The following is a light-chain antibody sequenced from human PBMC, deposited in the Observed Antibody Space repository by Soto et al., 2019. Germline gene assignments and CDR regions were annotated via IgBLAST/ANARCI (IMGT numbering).Light chain of an antibody. CDR2: GAS. Sequence: EIVLTQSPGTLSLSPGERATLSCRASQSVNTNYLAWYQQKSGQAPRLLIYGASSRATGIPDRFSGSGSGTDFTITISRLEPEDFAAYFCQQYGSSPITFGQGTRLEMK. V-gene: IGKV3-20*01. J-gene: IGKJ5*01. CDR3: QQYGSSPIT. CDR1: QSVNTNY.